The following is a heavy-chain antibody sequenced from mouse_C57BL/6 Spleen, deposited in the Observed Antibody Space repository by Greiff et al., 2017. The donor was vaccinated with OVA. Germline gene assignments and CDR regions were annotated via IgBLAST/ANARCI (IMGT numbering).Heavy chain of an antibody. D-gene: IGHD2-4*01. J-gene: IGHJ3*01. V-gene: IGHV5-6*01. CDR3: ARPRGYDYDRWFAY. CDR1: GFTFSSYG. CDR2: ISSGGSYI. Sequence: EVQLVESGGDLVKPGGSLQLSCAASGFTFSSYGMSWVRQTPDKRLEWVATISSGGSYIYYPDSVKGRFTISRDNAKNTLYLQMSSLKSEDTAMYYCARPRGYDYDRWFAYWGQGTLVTVSA.